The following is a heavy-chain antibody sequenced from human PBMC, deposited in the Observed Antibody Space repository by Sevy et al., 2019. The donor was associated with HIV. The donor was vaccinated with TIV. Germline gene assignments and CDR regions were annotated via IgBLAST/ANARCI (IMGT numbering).Heavy chain of an antibody. Sequence: SETLSLTCTVSRGSISAYYWSWIRQLPGKPLEYIGYIYYTGSTNYNPSLKSRVTISVDTSKNQFSLKLNSVTAADTAVYFCARAPPVRSGDDSLNWFDPCGQGTLVTVSS. CDR2: IYYTGST. CDR1: RGSISAYY. V-gene: IGHV4-59*01. CDR3: ARAPPVRSGDDSLNWFDP. D-gene: IGHD5-12*01. J-gene: IGHJ5*02.